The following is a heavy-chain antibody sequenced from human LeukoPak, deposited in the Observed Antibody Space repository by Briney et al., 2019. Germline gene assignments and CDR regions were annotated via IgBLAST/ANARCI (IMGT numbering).Heavy chain of an antibody. CDR1: GGSISSYY. V-gene: IGHV4-59*01. D-gene: IGHD3-10*01. CDR2: IYYSGST. J-gene: IGHJ4*02. Sequence: SETLSLTCTVSGGSISSYYWGWIRQPPGKGLEWIGYIYYSGSTNYNPSLKSRVTISVDTSKNQFSLKLSSVTAADTAVYYCARCYGSGSYYFDYWGQGTLVTVSS. CDR3: ARCYGSGSYYFDY.